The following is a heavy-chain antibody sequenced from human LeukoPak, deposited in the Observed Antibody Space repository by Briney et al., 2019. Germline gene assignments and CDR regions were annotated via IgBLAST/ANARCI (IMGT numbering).Heavy chain of an antibody. J-gene: IGHJ4*02. D-gene: IGHD4-23*01. CDR2: ISGSSGII. CDR3: ARDRGKDYFDS. V-gene: IGHV3-48*01. CDR1: GFTFNTYT. Sequence: GGSLRLSCAASGFTFNTYTMNWVRQAPGKGLEWVSYISGSSGIIDYADSVRGRFTISRDNAKNSLYLQMNSLRAEDTAVYYCARDRGKDYFDSWGQGTQVIVSS.